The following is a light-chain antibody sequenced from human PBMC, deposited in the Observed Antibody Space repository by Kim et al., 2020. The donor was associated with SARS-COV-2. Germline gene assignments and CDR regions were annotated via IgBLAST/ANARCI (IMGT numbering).Light chain of an antibody. V-gene: IGLV3-21*04. CDR3: QVWDSGSDQWV. J-gene: IGLJ3*02. CDR1: EIGTKS. Sequence: QVQTATIICGGDEIGTKSVHWYQQKPGQAHALVNYYATNGPTGTRERFSASNSGNTATLTVSRVEAGDEAGYYCQVWDSGSDQWVFGGGTQLTVL. CDR2: YAT.